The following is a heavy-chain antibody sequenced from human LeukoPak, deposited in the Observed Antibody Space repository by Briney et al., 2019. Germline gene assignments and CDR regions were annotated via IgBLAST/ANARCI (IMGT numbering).Heavy chain of an antibody. D-gene: IGHD6-19*01. CDR1: GYSISSGYY. CDR3: YSQWLVNNWFDP. V-gene: IGHV4-38-2*02. J-gene: IGHJ5*02. CDR2: IYHSGST. Sequence: KPSETLSLTCTVSGYSISSGYYWGWIRRPPGKGLEWIGSIYHSGSTYYNPSLKSRVTISVDTSKNQFSLKLSSVTAADTAVYYCYSQWLVNNWFDPWGQGTLVTVSS.